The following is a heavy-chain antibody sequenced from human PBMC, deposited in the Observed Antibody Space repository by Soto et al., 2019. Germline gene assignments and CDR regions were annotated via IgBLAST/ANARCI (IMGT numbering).Heavy chain of an antibody. CDR1: GFSLSTNGVG. V-gene: IGHV2-5*02. D-gene: IGHD4-17*01. J-gene: IGHJ4*02. Sequence: QITLKESGPTLVKPTQTLTLTCTFSGFSLSTNGVGVGWIRQPPGKALEWLALIYWDDSKHYSPSLNSRLTITKDNSRNLVVLTMTNMDPVDTATYYCAKKGGGDYILGYWGQGTLVTVSS. CDR3: AKKGGGDYILGY. CDR2: IYWDDSK.